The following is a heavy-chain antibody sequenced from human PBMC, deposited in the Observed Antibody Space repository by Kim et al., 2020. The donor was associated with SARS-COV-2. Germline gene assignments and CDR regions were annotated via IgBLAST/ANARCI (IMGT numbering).Heavy chain of an antibody. J-gene: IGHJ6*04. V-gene: IGHV1-3*01. Sequence: ASVKVSCKASGYTFTSYAMHWVRQAPGQRLEWMGWINAGNGNTKYSQKFQGRVTITRDTSASTAYMELSSLRSEDTAVYYCARGGVLRYFDWFRAPLGLGVWGKGTTVTVSS. CDR1: GYTFTSYA. D-gene: IGHD3-9*01. CDR3: ARGGVLRYFDWFRAPLGLGV. CDR2: INAGNGNT.